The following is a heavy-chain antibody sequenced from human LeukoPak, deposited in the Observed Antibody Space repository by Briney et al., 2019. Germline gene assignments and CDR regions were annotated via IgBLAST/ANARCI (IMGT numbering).Heavy chain of an antibody. CDR1: GGSISSSNW. CDR2: IFHTGTT. CDR3: ARLTPTTLSLYYYMDV. J-gene: IGHJ6*03. Sequence: ASETLSLTCAVSGGSISSSNWWSWVRQPPGKGLEWIGRIFHTGTTDYKTSLKGRVTISVDKSKNQFSLKLTSVTAADTAVYYCARLTPTTLSLYYYMDVWGKGTTVTVSS. V-gene: IGHV4-4*02. D-gene: IGHD2/OR15-2a*01.